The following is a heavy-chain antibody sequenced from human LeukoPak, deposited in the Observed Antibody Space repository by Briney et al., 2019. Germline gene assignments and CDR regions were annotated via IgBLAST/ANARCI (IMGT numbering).Heavy chain of an antibody. Sequence: GGSLRLSCAASGFTFSSYAMSWVRQAPGKGLEWVSAISGGGGSTYYADSVKGRFTISRDNSKNTLYLQMNSLRAEDTAVYYCAKDLYDSSGYYYLFDYWGQGTLVTVSS. D-gene: IGHD3-22*01. J-gene: IGHJ4*02. CDR2: ISGGGGST. V-gene: IGHV3-23*01. CDR1: GFTFSSYA. CDR3: AKDLYDSSGYYYLFDY.